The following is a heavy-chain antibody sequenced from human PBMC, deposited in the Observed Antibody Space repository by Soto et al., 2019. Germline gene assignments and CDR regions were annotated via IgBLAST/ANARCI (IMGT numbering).Heavy chain of an antibody. CDR2: IWTSGST. Sequence: QVQLQESGPGLVKPSETLSLTCNVSGDSMSKYYWSWVRQPAGKGLEWIGRIWTSGSTNYNHSLKSRVTMSIDTTNKHNSLDLKSVTGAVTGVYYCARTVGAAYYFDFWGQGVLVTVSS. D-gene: IGHD3-16*01. V-gene: IGHV4-4*07. CDR1: GDSMSKYY. CDR3: ARTVGAAYYFDF. J-gene: IGHJ4*02.